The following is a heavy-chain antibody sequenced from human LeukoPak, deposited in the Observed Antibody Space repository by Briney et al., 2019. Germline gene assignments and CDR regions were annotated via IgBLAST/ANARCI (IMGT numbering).Heavy chain of an antibody. CDR1: GFTFSSYW. CDR3: TRGGFYYDSSGYFPHFFDS. D-gene: IGHD3-22*01. CDR2: INDDGTTT. V-gene: IGHV3-74*01. Sequence: GGSLRRSCAASGFTFSSYWMHWVRQGPGKGLVWVAHINDDGTTTGYAEFAEGRFTISRDDAKNTLYLQISSLRAENTALYYCTRGGFYYDSSGYFPHFFDSWGQGTLVTVSS. J-gene: IGHJ4*02.